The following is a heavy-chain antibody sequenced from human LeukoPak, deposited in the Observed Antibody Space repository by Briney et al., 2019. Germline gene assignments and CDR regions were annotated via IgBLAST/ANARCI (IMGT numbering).Heavy chain of an antibody. Sequence: PSETLSHTCTVSGGSISSYYWSWIRQPPGKGLEWIGYIYYSGSTNYNPSLKSRVTISVDTSKNQFSLKLSSVTAADTAVYYCARGVWFGELLARFDPWGQGTLVTVSS. V-gene: IGHV4-59*01. CDR3: ARGVWFGELLARFDP. J-gene: IGHJ5*02. CDR1: GGSISSYY. CDR2: IYYSGST. D-gene: IGHD3-10*01.